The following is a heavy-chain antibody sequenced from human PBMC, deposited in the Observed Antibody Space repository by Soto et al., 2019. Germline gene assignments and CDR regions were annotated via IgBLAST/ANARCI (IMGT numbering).Heavy chain of an antibody. J-gene: IGHJ4*02. CDR3: ARVYYDFWSTWYFDY. V-gene: IGHV3-48*01. CDR1: GFTFSSYS. D-gene: IGHD3-3*01. Sequence: GGSLRLSCAASGFTFSSYSMNWVRQAPGKGLEWVSYISSSSSTIYYADSVKGRFTISRDNAKNSLYLQMNSLRAEDTAVYYCARVYYDFWSTWYFDYWGQGTLVTVSS. CDR2: ISSSSSTI.